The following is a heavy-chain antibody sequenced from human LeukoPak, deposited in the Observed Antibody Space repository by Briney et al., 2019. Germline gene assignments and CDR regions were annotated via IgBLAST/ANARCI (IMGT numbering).Heavy chain of an antibody. J-gene: IGHJ6*02. CDR3: ARARADFHYGMDV. CDR1: GGSITGGDLY. CDR2: IYFSGST. V-gene: IGHV4-30-4*01. Sequence: SQTLSLTCIVSGGSITGGDLYWSWIRQPPGTGLEWIGYIYFSGSTYYNPSLKSRATISVDTSKNQFSLKLSSLIAADTAVYYCARARADFHYGMDVWGPGTAVYVS. D-gene: IGHD6-13*01.